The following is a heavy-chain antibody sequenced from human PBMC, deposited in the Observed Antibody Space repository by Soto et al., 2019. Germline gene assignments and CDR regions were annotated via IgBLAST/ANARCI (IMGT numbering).Heavy chain of an antibody. V-gene: IGHV1-3*01. CDR1: GYTFTSYA. D-gene: IGHD2-8*01. Sequence: ASVKVSCKASGYTFTSYAMHWVRQAPGQRLEWMGWINAGNGNTKYSQKFQGRVTITRDTSASTAYMELSSLRSEDTAVYYCERVRPGYCTNGVCYFYYGMDVWGQGTTVTVSS. CDR2: INAGNGNT. CDR3: ERVRPGYCTNGVCYFYYGMDV. J-gene: IGHJ6*02.